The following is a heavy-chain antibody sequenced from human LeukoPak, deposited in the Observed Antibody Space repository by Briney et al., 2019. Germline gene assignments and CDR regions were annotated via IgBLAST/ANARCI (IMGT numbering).Heavy chain of an antibody. D-gene: IGHD4-17*01. CDR3: ASYFGDYAPGEDY. CDR1: GFTFSSYW. J-gene: IGHJ4*02. V-gene: IGHV3-7*03. CDR2: IKQDGSEK. Sequence: GGSLSLSCAASGFTFSSYWMSWVRQAPGKGLEWVANIKQDGSEKYYVDSVKGRFTISRDNAKDSLYLQMNSLRAEDTAVYYCASYFGDYAPGEDYWGQGTLVTVSS.